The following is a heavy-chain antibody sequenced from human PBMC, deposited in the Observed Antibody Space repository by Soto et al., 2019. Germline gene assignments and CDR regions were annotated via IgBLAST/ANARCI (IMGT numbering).Heavy chain of an antibody. D-gene: IGHD3-22*01. Sequence: GGSLRLSCAASGFTLDDYAMHWVRQVPGKGLEWVSGISWNSGIIGYADSVKGRFTISRDSAKNSLYLHMNSLRAEDTAFYYCAKRGPRYSSGYGGAFDIWGQGTVVTVSS. CDR1: GFTLDDYA. CDR3: AKRGPRYSSGYGGAFDI. CDR2: ISWNSGII. V-gene: IGHV3-9*01. J-gene: IGHJ3*02.